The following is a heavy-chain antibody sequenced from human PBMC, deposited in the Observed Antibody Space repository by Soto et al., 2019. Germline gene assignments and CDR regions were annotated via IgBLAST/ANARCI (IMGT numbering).Heavy chain of an antibody. CDR3: ARISHWSGGGVLRY. CDR2: INAGNGNT. V-gene: IGHV1-3*01. J-gene: IGHJ4*02. D-gene: IGHD2-15*01. Sequence: GASVKVSCKASGYTFTSYAMHWVRQAPGQRLEWMGWINAGNGNTKYSQKFQGRVTITRDTSASTAYMELSSLRSEDTAVYYCARISHWSGGGVLRYWGQGTLVTVSS. CDR1: GYTFTSYA.